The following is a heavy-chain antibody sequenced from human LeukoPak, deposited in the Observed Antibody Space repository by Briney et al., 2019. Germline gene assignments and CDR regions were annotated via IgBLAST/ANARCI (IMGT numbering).Heavy chain of an antibody. Sequence: GGSLRLSCAASGFTFSDYWIHWVRHAPGKGLVWVSLIHSDGGTTNYADYVKGRFTIARDNAKNTVYLQMNSLRVEDTAVYYCARDIYSIAEWGQGTLVTVSS. CDR2: IHSDGGTT. J-gene: IGHJ4*02. CDR3: ARDIYSIAE. CDR1: GFTFSDYW. V-gene: IGHV3-74*01. D-gene: IGHD1-26*01.